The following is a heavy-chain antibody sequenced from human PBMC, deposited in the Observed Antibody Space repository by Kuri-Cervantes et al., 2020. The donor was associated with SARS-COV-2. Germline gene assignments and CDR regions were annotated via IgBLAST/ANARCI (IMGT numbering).Heavy chain of an antibody. CDR3: ASLTLDWYRLDY. Sequence: GGSLRLSCKGSGYSFTSYWIGWVRQMPGKGLEWMGIIYPGGSDTRYSPSFQGQVTISADKSISTAYLQWSSLKASDTAMYYCASLTLDWYRLDYWGQGTLVTVSS. V-gene: IGHV5-51*01. CDR2: IYPGGSDT. J-gene: IGHJ4*02. CDR1: GYSFTSYW. D-gene: IGHD3-9*01.